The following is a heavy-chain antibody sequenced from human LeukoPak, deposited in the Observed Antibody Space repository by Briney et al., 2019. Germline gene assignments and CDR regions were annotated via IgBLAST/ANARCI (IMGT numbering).Heavy chain of an antibody. CDR2: IYYSGST. J-gene: IGHJ4*02. CDR1: GGSISSGGYY. CDR3: ARGPIDDGGVIAI. D-gene: IGHD3-16*02. V-gene: IGHV4-31*03. Sequence: SETLSLTCTVSGGSISSGGYYWSWIRQHPGKGLEWIGYIYYSGSTYYNPSLKSRVTISVDTSKNQFSLKLSSVTAADTAVYHCARGPIDDGGVIAIWGQGTLVTVPS.